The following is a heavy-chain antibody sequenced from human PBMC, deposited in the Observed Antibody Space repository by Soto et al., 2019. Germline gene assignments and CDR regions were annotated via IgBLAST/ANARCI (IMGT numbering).Heavy chain of an antibody. CDR1: GYTFTSYA. Sequence: QVQLVQSGAEEKKPGASVKVSCKASGYTFTSYAMHWVRQAPGQRLEWMGWINAGNGNTKYSQKFQGRVTITRDTSASTAYLELSSLRSEDTAVYYCARTHTGMGNWYFGLWGRGTLVTVSS. D-gene: IGHD5-18*01. CDR2: INAGNGNT. V-gene: IGHV1-3*05. J-gene: IGHJ2*01. CDR3: ARTHTGMGNWYFGL.